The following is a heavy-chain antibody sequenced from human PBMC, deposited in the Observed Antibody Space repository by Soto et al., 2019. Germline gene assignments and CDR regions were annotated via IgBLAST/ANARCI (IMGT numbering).Heavy chain of an antibody. V-gene: IGHV1-69*12. Sequence: QVQLVQSGAAVKKPGSSVKVSCKASGGTFSSYAISWVRQAPGQGLEWMGGIIPIFGTANYAQKFQGRVTITADESTSTAYMELSSLRSEDTAVYYCARFLPEEMATIYYYYGMDVWGQGTTVTVSS. D-gene: IGHD5-12*01. J-gene: IGHJ6*02. CDR2: IIPIFGTA. CDR1: GGTFSSYA. CDR3: ARFLPEEMATIYYYYGMDV.